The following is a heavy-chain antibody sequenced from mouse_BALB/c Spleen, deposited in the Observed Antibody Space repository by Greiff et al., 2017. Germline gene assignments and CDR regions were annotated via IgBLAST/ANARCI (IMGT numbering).Heavy chain of an antibody. V-gene: IGHV2-6-7*01. CDR2: IWGDGST. Sequence: QVQLKESGPGLVAPSQSLSITCTVSGFSLTGYGVNWVRQPPGKGLEWLGMIWGDGSTDYNSALKSRLSISKDNSKSQVFLKMNSLQTDDTARYYCARDPAYYGNYFYAMDYWGQGTSVTVSS. CDR1: GFSLTGYG. J-gene: IGHJ4*01. CDR3: ARDPAYYGNYFYAMDY. D-gene: IGHD2-10*01.